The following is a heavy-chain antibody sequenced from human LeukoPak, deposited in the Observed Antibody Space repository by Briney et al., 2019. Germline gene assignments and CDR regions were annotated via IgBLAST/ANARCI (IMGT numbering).Heavy chain of an antibody. J-gene: IGHJ4*02. CDR2: IYYSGST. D-gene: IGHD3-3*01. V-gene: IGHV4-59*12. Sequence: SETLSLTCTVSGGSISSYYWSWIRQPPGKGLEWIGYIYYSGSTNYNPSLKSRVTISVGTSKNQFSLKLSSVTAADTAVYYCARAPGDDFWSGPVDYWGQGTLVTVSS. CDR3: ARAPGDDFWSGPVDY. CDR1: GGSISSYY.